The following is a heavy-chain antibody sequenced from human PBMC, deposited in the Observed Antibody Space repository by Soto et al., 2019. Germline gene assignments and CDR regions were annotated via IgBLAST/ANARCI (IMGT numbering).Heavy chain of an antibody. J-gene: IGHJ4*02. Sequence: QVQLVQSGAEVRKPGSSVKVSCKASGGTFRNYAISWVRQAPGQGHEWMGGIIPIFGTANHAQKFQGRVTITADESTSTAYMELRSLRSEDTAVYYCARGWGYDSGDYYYAYWGQGTVVTVSS. D-gene: IGHD3-22*01. V-gene: IGHV1-69*01. CDR3: ARGWGYDSGDYYYAY. CDR1: GGTFRNYA. CDR2: IIPIFGTA.